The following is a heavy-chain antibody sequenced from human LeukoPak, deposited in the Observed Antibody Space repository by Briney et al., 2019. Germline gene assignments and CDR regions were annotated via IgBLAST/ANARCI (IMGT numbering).Heavy chain of an antibody. Sequence: GGSLRLSCAASGFTFSSYAMHWVRQAPGKGLEWVAVISYDGSNKYYADSVKGRFTISRDNSKNTLYLQMYSLRAEDTAVYYCAGVRDDDSSGYSDYYYYYGMDVWGQGTTVTVSS. CDR3: AGVRDDDSSGYSDYYYYYGMDV. CDR2: ISYDGSNK. J-gene: IGHJ6*02. CDR1: GFTFSSYA. D-gene: IGHD3-22*01. V-gene: IGHV3-30-3*01.